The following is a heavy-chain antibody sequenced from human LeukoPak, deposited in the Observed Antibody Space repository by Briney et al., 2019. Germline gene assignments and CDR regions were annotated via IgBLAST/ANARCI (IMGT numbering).Heavy chain of an antibody. D-gene: IGHD5-24*01. CDR3: ARDPEGRDGFY. CDR1: GFTFSDFG. Sequence: PGRSLRLSCAASGFTFSDFGMHWVRQAPGQGLEWVAVIWCDGSNEYYADSVKGRFTISRDNSKNTLYLQMNSLSAEDTAVYYCARDPEGRDGFYWGQGTLVTVSS. CDR2: IWCDGSNE. J-gene: IGHJ4*02. V-gene: IGHV3-33*01.